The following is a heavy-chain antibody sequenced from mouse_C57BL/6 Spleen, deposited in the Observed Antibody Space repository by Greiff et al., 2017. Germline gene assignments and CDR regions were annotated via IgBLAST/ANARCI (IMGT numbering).Heavy chain of an antibody. CDR1: GYTFTSYW. D-gene: IGHD2-5*01. CDR3: AREADYSNFAWFAY. CDR2: IYPSDSET. Sequence: QVQLQQPGAELVRPGSSVKLSCKASGYTFTSYWMDWVKQRPGQGLEWIGNIYPSDSETHYNQKFKDKATLTVDKSSSTAYMQLSSLTSEDSAVYYCAREADYSNFAWFAYGGQGTLVTVSA. J-gene: IGHJ3*01. V-gene: IGHV1-61*01.